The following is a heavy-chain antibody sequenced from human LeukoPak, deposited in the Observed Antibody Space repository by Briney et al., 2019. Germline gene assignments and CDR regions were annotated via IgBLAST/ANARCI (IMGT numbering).Heavy chain of an antibody. CDR2: IYPGDSDT. Sequence: GESLKISCEASGYSFTNHWIAWMRQMPGKGLDWMGLIYPGDSDTRYSPSFQGQVTISADKSISTAYLQWSSLKASDTAMYYCATGPDAFDIWGQGTMVTVSS. CDR3: ATGPDAFDI. J-gene: IGHJ3*02. V-gene: IGHV5-51*01. CDR1: GYSFTNHW.